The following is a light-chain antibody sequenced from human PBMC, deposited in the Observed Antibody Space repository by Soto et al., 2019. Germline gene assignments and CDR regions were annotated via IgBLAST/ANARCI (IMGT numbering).Light chain of an antibody. CDR3: LLHNSFPYT. V-gene: IGKV1-17*01. Sequence: DIQMTQSPSSLSASVGDRVTIICRASQDIGNNLGWFQQKPGKAPKRLIYAASSLESGVPSRFSGSGSGTEFTLTISSLQPEDFASYYCLLHNSFPYTFGQGTKLETK. CDR2: AAS. J-gene: IGKJ2*01. CDR1: QDIGNN.